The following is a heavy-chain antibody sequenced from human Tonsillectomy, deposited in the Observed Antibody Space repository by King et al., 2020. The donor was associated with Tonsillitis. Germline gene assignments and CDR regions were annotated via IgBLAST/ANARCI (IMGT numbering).Heavy chain of an antibody. J-gene: IGHJ4*02. CDR1: GYTFTSYY. CDR3: AQAGSSVYPPSDY. CDR2: INPSGGST. D-gene: IGHD6-13*01. Sequence: VQLVESGAEVKKPGASVKVSCKASGYTFTSYYMHWVRQAPGQGLEWMGIINPSGGSTNYAQKFQGRVTMTRDTSTSTVYMELSSLRSEDTAVYYCAQAGSSVYPPSDYCGEGTLVTVSS. V-gene: IGHV1-46*01.